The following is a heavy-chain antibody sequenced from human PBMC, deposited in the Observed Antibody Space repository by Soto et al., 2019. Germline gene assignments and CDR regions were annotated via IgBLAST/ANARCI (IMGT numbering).Heavy chain of an antibody. Sequence: QVQLQESGPGLVKPSQTLSLTCTVSGGSISSGDYYWSWIRQPPGRGLEWIGYIYYSGSTYYNPSLKSRVTISVDTSKNQFSLKLSSVTAADTAVYYCARQKADYYGSGSHTFDYWGQGTLVTVSS. CDR2: IYYSGST. CDR3: ARQKADYYGSGSHTFDY. CDR1: GGSISSGDYY. V-gene: IGHV4-30-4*01. D-gene: IGHD3-10*01. J-gene: IGHJ4*02.